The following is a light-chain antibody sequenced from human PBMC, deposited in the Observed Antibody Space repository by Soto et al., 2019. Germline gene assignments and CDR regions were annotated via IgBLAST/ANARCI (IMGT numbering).Light chain of an antibody. V-gene: IGKV1-39*01. CDR1: QSVSNY. CDR3: QQSYNTPMYT. CDR2: AAS. Sequence: DIQMTQSPSSLSASVGDRVAITCRASQSVSNYLNWYQQKPGKAPKLLIYAASSLQSGVPSRFSGSGSGTDFTLTISSLQPEDFATYYCQQSYNTPMYTFGQGTKLEIK. J-gene: IGKJ2*01.